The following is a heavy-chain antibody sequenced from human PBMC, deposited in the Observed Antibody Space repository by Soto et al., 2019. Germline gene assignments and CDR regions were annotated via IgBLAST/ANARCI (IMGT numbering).Heavy chain of an antibody. CDR3: ARDSPDIVVVPATHNWFDP. CDR1: GFTFSSYS. V-gene: IGHV3-48*01. D-gene: IGHD2-2*01. Sequence: GGSLRLSCAASGFTFSSYSMNWVRQAPGKGLEWVSYISSSSSTIYYADSVKGRFTISRDNAKNSLCLQMNSLRAEDTAVYYCARDSPDIVVVPATHNWFDPWGQGTLVTVSS. J-gene: IGHJ5*02. CDR2: ISSSSSTI.